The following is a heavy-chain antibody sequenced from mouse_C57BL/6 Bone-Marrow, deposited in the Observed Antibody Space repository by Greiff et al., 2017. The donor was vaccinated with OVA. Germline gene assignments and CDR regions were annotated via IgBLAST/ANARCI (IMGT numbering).Heavy chain of an antibody. D-gene: IGHD2-2*01. Sequence: VHVKQSGTVLARPGASVKMSCTTSGYTFTSYWMHWVQQRPGQGLEWIGAIYPGNSDTSYNQKFKGKAKLTAVTSASTAYMELSSLTNEDSAVYYCTRWSYGDDEAYWGQGTLVTVSA. V-gene: IGHV1-5*01. CDR3: TRWSYGDDEAY. CDR2: IYPGNSDT. CDR1: GYTFTSYW. J-gene: IGHJ3*01.